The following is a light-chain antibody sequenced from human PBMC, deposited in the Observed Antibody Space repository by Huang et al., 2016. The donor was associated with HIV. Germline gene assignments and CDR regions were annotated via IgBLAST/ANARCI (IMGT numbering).Light chain of an antibody. J-gene: IGKJ1*01. CDR3: HHYSNWPPTWT. V-gene: IGKV3-15*01. Sequence: EIVMTQSPATLSVSPGERATLSCRASQSFAKHFAWYQQKPGQAPRLLIYCATTRATGIPDRFSGSGSGTEYTLTISSLQSEDFAVYYCHHYSNWPPTWTFGQGTKVEIK. CDR2: CAT. CDR1: QSFAKH.